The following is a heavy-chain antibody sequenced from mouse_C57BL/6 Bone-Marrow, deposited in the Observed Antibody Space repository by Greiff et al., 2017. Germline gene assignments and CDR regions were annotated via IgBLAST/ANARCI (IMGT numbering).Heavy chain of an antibody. CDR2: ISYDGSN. V-gene: IGHV3-6*01. D-gene: IGHD1-1*01. Sequence: EVKLQESGPGLVKPSQSLSLTCSVTGHSITSGYYWNWIGQFPGNKLEWLGYISYDGSNNYNPSLTNRIPITRETSKNPFFLRLNSLTTEDTATYYCASFYGSEDYWGQGTTLTVAS. J-gene: IGHJ2*01. CDR3: ASFYGSEDY. CDR1: GHSITSGYY.